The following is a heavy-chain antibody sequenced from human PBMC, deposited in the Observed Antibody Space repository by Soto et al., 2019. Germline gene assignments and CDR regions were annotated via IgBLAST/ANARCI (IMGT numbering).Heavy chain of an antibody. J-gene: IGHJ5*02. Sequence: QLQLQESGPGLVKPSETLSLTCSVSGGSISSSSYFWGWIRQPPGKGLEWIGSIYYSGSTYYNPSLKSRVPASVDTSKNQFSLKLSSVTAADTAVYYCARHPSDFWFDPWGQGTLVTVSS. V-gene: IGHV4-39*01. CDR2: IYYSGST. CDR1: GGSISSSSYF. D-gene: IGHD2-21*02. CDR3: ARHPSDFWFDP.